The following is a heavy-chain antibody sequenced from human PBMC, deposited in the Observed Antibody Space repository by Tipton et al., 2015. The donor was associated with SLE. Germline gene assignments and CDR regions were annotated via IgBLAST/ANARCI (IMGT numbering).Heavy chain of an antibody. D-gene: IGHD6-13*01. Sequence: LRLSCTVSGGSISSSSYYWGWIRQPPGKGLEWIGSIYYSGSTYYNPSLKSRVTISVDTSKNQFSLKLSSVTAADTAVYYCASWVTGTAAGTWDYWGQGTLVPVSS. J-gene: IGHJ4*02. CDR1: GGSISSSSYY. CDR3: ASWVTGTAAGTWDY. CDR2: IYYSGST. V-gene: IGHV4-39*07.